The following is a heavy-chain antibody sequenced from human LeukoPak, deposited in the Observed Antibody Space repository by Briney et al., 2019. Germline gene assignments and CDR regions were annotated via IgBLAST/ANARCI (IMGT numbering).Heavy chain of an antibody. Sequence: SETLSLTCTVSGGSISSYYWSWIRQPPGKGLEWIGYIYYSGSTNYNPSLKSRVTISADTSKNQFSLKLSSVTAADTAVYYCARVPSQWLVFFDYWGQGTLVTVSS. CDR2: IYYSGST. J-gene: IGHJ4*02. CDR3: ARVPSQWLVFFDY. CDR1: GGSISSYY. V-gene: IGHV4-59*01. D-gene: IGHD6-19*01.